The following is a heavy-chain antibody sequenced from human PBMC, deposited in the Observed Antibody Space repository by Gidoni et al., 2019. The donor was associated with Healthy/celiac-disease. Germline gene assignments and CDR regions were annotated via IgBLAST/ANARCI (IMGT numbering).Heavy chain of an antibody. CDR3: ARGLADRTGYSSSWYGY. CDR1: GYTFTGYY. CDR2: INPNSGGT. V-gene: IGHV1-2*06. J-gene: IGHJ4*02. Sequence: QVQLVQSGAEVKKPGASVKVSCKASGYTFTGYYMHWVRQAPGQGLEWMGRINPNSGGTNYAQKFQDRVTMTRDTSISTAYMELSRLRSDDTAVYYCARGLADRTGYSSSWYGYWGQGTLVTVSS. D-gene: IGHD6-13*01.